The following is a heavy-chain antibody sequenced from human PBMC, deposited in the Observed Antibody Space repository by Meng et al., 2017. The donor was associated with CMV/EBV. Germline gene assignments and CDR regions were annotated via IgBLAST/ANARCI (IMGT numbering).Heavy chain of an antibody. CDR1: GFIFNNYV. Sequence: GGSLRLSCAASGFIFNNYVMHWVRQAPGKGLEWVSSISSSSSYIYYADSVKGRFTISRDNAKNSLYLQMNSLRAEDTAVYYCARDLGFDYWGQGTLVTVSS. D-gene: IGHD3-16*01. V-gene: IGHV3-21*01. J-gene: IGHJ4*02. CDR2: ISSSSSYI. CDR3: ARDLGFDY.